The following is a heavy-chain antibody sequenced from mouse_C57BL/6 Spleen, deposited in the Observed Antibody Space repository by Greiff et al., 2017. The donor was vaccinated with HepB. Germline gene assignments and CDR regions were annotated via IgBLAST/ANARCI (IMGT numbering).Heavy chain of an antibody. CDR1: GYTFTSYW. J-gene: IGHJ1*03. Sequence: QVQLQQPGAELVKPGASVKMSCKASGYTFTSYWITWVKQRPGQGLEWIGDIYPGSGSTNYNEKFKSKATLTVDTSSSTAYMQLSSLTSEDSAVYYGARGRYYGSSSYFDVWGTGTTVTVSS. V-gene: IGHV1-55*01. D-gene: IGHD1-1*01. CDR3: ARGRYYGSSSYFDV. CDR2: IYPGSGST.